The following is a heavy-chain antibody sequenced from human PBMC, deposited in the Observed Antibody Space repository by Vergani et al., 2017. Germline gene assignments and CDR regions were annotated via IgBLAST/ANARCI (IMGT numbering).Heavy chain of an antibody. Sequence: QVQLQQWGGGLLKPSETLSLTCVVNGGSFTSYHWTWIRQSPGEGLEWVGDIDHTGRPDYNPSLKSRLTMSVDKSRNQFSLTLNSVTATVTAIYFCARVNTETNGHLYYDYYMDVWGQGTAVTVS. CDR2: IDHTGRP. CDR1: GGSFTSYH. D-gene: IGHD4-11*01. V-gene: IGHV4-34*01. CDR3: ARVNTETNGHLYYDYYMDV. J-gene: IGHJ6*03.